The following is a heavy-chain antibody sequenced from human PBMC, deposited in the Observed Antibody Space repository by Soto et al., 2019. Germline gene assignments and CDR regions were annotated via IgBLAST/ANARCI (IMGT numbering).Heavy chain of an antibody. CDR2: INHSGST. Sequence: SETLSLTCAVYGGSFSGYYWSWIRQPPGKGLEWTGEINHSGSTNYNPSLKSRVTISVDTSKNQFSLKLSSVTAADTAVYYCARASSSWYYYYGMDVWGQGTTVTVSS. V-gene: IGHV4-34*01. CDR1: GGSFSGYY. D-gene: IGHD6-13*01. J-gene: IGHJ6*02. CDR3: ARASSSWYYYYGMDV.